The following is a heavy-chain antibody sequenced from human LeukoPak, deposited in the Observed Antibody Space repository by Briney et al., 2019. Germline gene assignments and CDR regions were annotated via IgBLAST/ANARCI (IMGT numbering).Heavy chain of an antibody. CDR1: GFTFSTYW. J-gene: IGHJ1*01. CDR3: AAYDSSGYASKYFQH. D-gene: IGHD3-22*01. CDR2: ISTDGSST. Sequence: GGSLRLSCAAAGFTFSTYWMHWVRQAEGKGLVWVSRISTDGSSTNYADSVKGRSTISRDNAKNTLYLQINSLRVEDTAVYYCAAYDSSGYASKYFQHWGQGTLVTVSS. V-gene: IGHV3-74*01.